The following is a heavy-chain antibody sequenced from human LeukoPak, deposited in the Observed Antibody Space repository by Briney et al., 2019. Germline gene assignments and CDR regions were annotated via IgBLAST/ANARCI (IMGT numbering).Heavy chain of an antibody. CDR3: ARRETYYYGSRSYSAQYYFDY. J-gene: IGHJ4*02. D-gene: IGHD3-10*01. CDR1: GFAFSSYG. CDR2: IRYDGSNK. V-gene: IGHV3-30*02. Sequence: GGSLRLSCAASGFAFSSYGMHWVRQAPGKGLEWVAFIRYDGSNKYYADSVKGRFTISRDNAKNSLYLQVDSLRAEDTAVYYCARRETYYYGSRSYSAQYYFDYWGQGTLVTVSS.